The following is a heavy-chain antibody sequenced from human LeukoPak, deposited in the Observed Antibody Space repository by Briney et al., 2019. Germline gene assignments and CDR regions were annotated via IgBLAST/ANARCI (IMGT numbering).Heavy chain of an antibody. CDR3: ARAGGDYVWRN. Sequence: GGSLRLSCAASGFTFSSYSMNWVRQAPGKGLEWVSSISSSSSYIYYADSVKGRFTISRDNAKNSLYLQMSSLRAEDTAVYYCARAGGDYVWRNWGQGTLVTVSS. J-gene: IGHJ4*02. D-gene: IGHD4-17*01. CDR2: ISSSSSYI. V-gene: IGHV3-21*01. CDR1: GFTFSSYS.